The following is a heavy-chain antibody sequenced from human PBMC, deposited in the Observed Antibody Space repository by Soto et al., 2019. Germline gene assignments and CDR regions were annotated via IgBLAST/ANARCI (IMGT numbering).Heavy chain of an antibody. CDR1: GYTFTSYD. J-gene: IGHJ6*03. CDR2: MNPNSGNT. CDR3: ARLYYDFLSGYSLIGYYYYMAF. Sequence: ASVKVSCKASGYTFTSYDINWVRQATGQGLEWMGWMNPNSGNTGYAQKFQGRVTMTRNTSISTAYMELSSLRSEDTAVYYCARLYYDFLSGYSLIGYYYYMAFWGKGSTVTVSS. V-gene: IGHV1-8*01. D-gene: IGHD3-3*01.